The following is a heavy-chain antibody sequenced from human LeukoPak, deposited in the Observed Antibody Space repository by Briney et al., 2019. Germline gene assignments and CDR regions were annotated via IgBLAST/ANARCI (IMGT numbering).Heavy chain of an antibody. Sequence: GGSLRLSCAASGFTFSSYAMSWVRQAPGKGLEWVSDIGGSGGSRYYADYVKDRFTISRDNSKNALYLQMNSLRAEDTAAYYCARDRRYSSGWYYFDYWGQGTLVTVSS. CDR2: IGGSGGSR. CDR1: GFTFSSYA. CDR3: ARDRRYSSGWYYFDY. D-gene: IGHD6-19*01. V-gene: IGHV3-23*01. J-gene: IGHJ4*02.